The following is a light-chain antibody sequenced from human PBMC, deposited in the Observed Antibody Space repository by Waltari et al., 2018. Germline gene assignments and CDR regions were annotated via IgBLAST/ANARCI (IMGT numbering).Light chain of an antibody. CDR1: SSDVGGYNY. Sequence: SVSGSPGQSITISCTGTSSDVGGYNYVSWYQQHPGKAPKLMIYDVSKRPSGVSNRFSGSKSGNTASLTISGLQAEDEADYYCSSYTSSSTYVFGTGTKVTVL. CDR2: DVS. J-gene: IGLJ1*01. CDR3: SSYTSSSTYV. V-gene: IGLV2-14*04.